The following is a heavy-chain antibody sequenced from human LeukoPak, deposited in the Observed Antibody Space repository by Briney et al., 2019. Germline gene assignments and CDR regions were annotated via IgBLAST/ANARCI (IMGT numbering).Heavy chain of an antibody. CDR2: INPNSGGT. J-gene: IGHJ3*02. D-gene: IGHD5-18*01. Sequence: ASVKVSCKASGYTFTGYYMHWVRQAPGQGLEWMGWINPNSGGTNYAQKFQGRVTMTRDTSISTAYMELSRLRSDDTAVYYCARAIRRYSYGPYAFDIWGQGTMVTVSS. V-gene: IGHV1-2*02. CDR1: GYTFTGYY. CDR3: ARAIRRYSYGPYAFDI.